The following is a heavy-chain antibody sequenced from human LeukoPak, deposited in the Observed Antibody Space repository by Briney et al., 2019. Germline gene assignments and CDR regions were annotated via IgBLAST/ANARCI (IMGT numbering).Heavy chain of an antibody. J-gene: IGHJ4*02. V-gene: IGHV1-2*02. CDR1: GYTFTGYY. Sequence: ASVKVSCKASGYTFTGYYIHWVRQAPGQGLEWMGWINPNSGGTNYAQEFQGRVTMTRDTSISTADMQLSRLTSDDTAVYYCAPGSGWYGPYYFDYWGQGTLVTVSS. CDR3: APGSGWYGPYYFDY. CDR2: INPNSGGT. D-gene: IGHD6-13*01.